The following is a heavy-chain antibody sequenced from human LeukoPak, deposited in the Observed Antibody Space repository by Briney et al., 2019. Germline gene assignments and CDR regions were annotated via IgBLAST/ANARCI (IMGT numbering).Heavy chain of an antibody. D-gene: IGHD3-9*01. CDR1: TFALRNYW. J-gene: IGHJ6*03. CDR2: ITSEGISS. Sequence: GGSLRLSCTGSTFALRNYWIHWVRQVPGKGLEWISRITSEGISSSYADSVKGRFTISRDNAKKTVYLQMSSLRAEGTAVYYCARDWSIPSLTGYYIDVWGNGTTVAVSS. CDR3: ARDWSIPSLTGYYIDV. V-gene: IGHV3-74*03.